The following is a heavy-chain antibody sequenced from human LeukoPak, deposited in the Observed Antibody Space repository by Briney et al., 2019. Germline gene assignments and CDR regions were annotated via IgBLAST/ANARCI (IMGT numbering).Heavy chain of an antibody. CDR1: GFTFSSYS. CDR3: ARSVRPGGVSSDAFDI. CDR2: ISSSSSYI. V-gene: IGHV3-21*01. Sequence: GGSLRLSCAASGFTFSSYSMNWVRQAPGKGLEWVSSISSSSSYIYYADSVKGRFTISRDNAKNSLYLQMNSLRAEDTAVYYCARSVRPGGVSSDAFDIWGQGTMVTVSS. J-gene: IGHJ3*02. D-gene: IGHD4-17*01.